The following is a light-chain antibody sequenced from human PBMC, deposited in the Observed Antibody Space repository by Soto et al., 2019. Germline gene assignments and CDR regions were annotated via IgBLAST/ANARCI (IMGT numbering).Light chain of an antibody. CDR1: QGINNF. V-gene: IGKV1-9*01. J-gene: IGKJ2*01. CDR2: GAS. Sequence: QLTQSPSSLSASVGDRVNITCRASQGINNFLAWYQQKPGTAPKVLIYGASTLQTGAPSRFSGSGSGTDFTLTISSLQPEDFATYYCQQLNIYPHTFGQGTELQI. CDR3: QQLNIYPHT.